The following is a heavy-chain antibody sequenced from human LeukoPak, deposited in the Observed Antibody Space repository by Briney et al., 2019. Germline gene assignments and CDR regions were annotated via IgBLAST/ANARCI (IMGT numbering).Heavy chain of an antibody. J-gene: IGHJ1*01. CDR1: GFTFGDYA. V-gene: IGHV3-49*04. D-gene: IGHD1-26*01. CDR2: IRSKAYGGTT. Sequence: GGSLRLSCTASGFTFGDYAMSWVRQAPGKGLEGVGFIRSKAYGGTTEYTASVKGRFTISRDDSKSIDYLQMNSLKTEDTAVYYCTRVGGTSEYFQHWGQGTLVTVSS. CDR3: TRVGGTSEYFQH.